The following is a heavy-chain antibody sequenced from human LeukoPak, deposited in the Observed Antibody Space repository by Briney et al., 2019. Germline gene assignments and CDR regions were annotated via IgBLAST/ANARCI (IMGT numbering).Heavy chain of an antibody. J-gene: IGHJ4*02. CDR1: GFTFSSYA. CDR3: AKDAAAGTRPYYSDY. Sequence: GGSLRLSCAASGFTFSSYAMSWVRQAPGKGLEWVSAISGSGGSTYYADSVKGRFTISRDNAKNSLYLQMNSLRAEDTAVYYCAKDAAAGTRPYYSDYWGQGTLVTVSS. V-gene: IGHV3-23*01. CDR2: ISGSGGST. D-gene: IGHD6-13*01.